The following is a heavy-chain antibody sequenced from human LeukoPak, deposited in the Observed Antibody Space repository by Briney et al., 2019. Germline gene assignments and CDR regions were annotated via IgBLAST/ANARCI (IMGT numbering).Heavy chain of an antibody. Sequence: GGSLRLSCAVSGFTFSSYWMSWVRQAPGKGLEWVANINQAGNEKYYVDSVRGRFTISRDNAKNSLYLQMNSLRAEDTAVYYCARACDYVWGYWGQGTLVTVSS. J-gene: IGHJ4*02. CDR3: ARACDYVWGY. V-gene: IGHV3-7*04. CDR1: GFTFSSYW. D-gene: IGHD3-16*01. CDR2: INQAGNEK.